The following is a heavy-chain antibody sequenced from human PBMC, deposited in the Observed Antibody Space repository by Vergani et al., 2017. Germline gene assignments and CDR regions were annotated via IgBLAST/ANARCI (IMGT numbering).Heavy chain of an antibody. CDR3: ARASGSYPYYYGMDV. D-gene: IGHD1-26*01. J-gene: IGHJ6*02. CDR1: GGSISSGDYH. V-gene: IGHV4-30-4*08. CDR2: IYYSGST. Sequence: QVQLQESGPGLVKPSQTLSLTCTVSGGSISSGDYHWSWICQPPGKGPEWIGYIYYSGSTYYNPSLKSRVTISVDTSQNPFSLKLSSVTAADTAVYYCARASGSYPYYYGMDVWGQGTTVTVSS.